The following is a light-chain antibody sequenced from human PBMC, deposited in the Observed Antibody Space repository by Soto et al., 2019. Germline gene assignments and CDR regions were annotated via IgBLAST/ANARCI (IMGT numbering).Light chain of an antibody. J-gene: IGKJ4*01. Sequence: EIVMTQSPVTLSVSPGGRATLSCRASQSISDTLAWYQQKPGQAPRLLIYGASSRATGIPDRFSGSGSGTDFTLTISRLEPEDFAVYYCQQYGSSLGVTFGGGTKVEIK. V-gene: IGKV3-20*01. CDR3: QQYGSSLGVT. CDR1: QSISDT. CDR2: GAS.